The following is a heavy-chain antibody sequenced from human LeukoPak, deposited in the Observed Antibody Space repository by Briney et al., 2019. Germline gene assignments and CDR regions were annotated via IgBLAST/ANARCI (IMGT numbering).Heavy chain of an antibody. J-gene: IGHJ5*02. D-gene: IGHD4-17*01. CDR3: ARDGYYGDDVRIGSFDP. Sequence: GGSLRLFCTASGYTFSSYAMLWLRQAPGKGLEWVAVISYDGSNKYYADSVKGRFTISRDNSKNTLYLQMNSLRAEDTAVYYCARDGYYGDDVRIGSFDPWGQGTLVTVSS. CDR1: GYTFSSYA. CDR2: ISYDGSNK. V-gene: IGHV3-30*04.